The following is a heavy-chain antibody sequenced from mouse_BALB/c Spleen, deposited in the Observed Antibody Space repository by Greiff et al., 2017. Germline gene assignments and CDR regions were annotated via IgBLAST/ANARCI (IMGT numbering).Heavy chain of an antibody. CDR3: ARHGGLYAMDY. CDR2: ISYSGST. V-gene: IGHV3-2*02. CDR1: GYSITSDYA. D-gene: IGHD2-2*01. J-gene: IGHJ4*01. Sequence: VQLKESGPGLVKPSQSLSLTCTVTGYSITSDYAWNWIRQFPGNKLEWMGYISYSGSTSYNPSLKSRISITRDTSKNQFFLQLNSVTTEDTATYYCARHGGLYAMDYWGQGTSVTVSS.